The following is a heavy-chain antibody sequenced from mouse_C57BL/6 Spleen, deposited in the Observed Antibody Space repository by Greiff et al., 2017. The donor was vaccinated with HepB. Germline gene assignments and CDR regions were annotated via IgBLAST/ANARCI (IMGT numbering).Heavy chain of an antibody. CDR3: AKSYYSNYADY. CDR1: GFTFSDYG. D-gene: IGHD2-5*01. J-gene: IGHJ2*01. CDR2: ISSGSSTI. V-gene: IGHV5-17*01. Sequence: EVKLVESGGGLVKPGGSLKLSCAASGFTFSDYGMHWVRQAPEKGLEWVAYISSGSSTIYYADTVKGRFTISRDNAKNTLFLQMTSLRSEDTAMYYCAKSYYSNYADYWGQGTTLTVSS.